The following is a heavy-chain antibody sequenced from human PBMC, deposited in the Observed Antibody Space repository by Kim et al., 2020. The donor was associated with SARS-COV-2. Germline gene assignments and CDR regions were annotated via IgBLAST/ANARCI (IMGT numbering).Heavy chain of an antibody. CDR3: ARDMTSTRNWWIQQNWFDP. CDR2: IYTSGST. CDR1: GGSISSYY. Sequence: SETLSLTCTVSGGSISSYYWSWIRQPAGKGLEWIGRIYTSGSTNYNPSLKSRVTMSVDTSKNQFSLKLSSVTAADTAVYYCARDMTSTRNWWIQQNWFDPWGQGTLVTVSS. D-gene: IGHD5-18*01. J-gene: IGHJ5*02. V-gene: IGHV4-4*07.